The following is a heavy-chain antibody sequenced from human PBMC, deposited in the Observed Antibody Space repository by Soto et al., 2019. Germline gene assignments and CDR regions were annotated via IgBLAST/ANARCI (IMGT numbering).Heavy chain of an antibody. D-gene: IGHD2-2*02. V-gene: IGHV4-34*01. J-gene: IGHJ6*01. CDR3: ARGSDCSSTSCHIRNPRNSYYYGMDV. CDR2: INHSGST. CDR1: FGSFSVYY. Sequence: LSITCAFYFGSFSVYYWTLIRQPPGKGLEWLGEINHSGSTNYNPSLKSRVTISVDTSKNRFSLKLSSVTAADTAVYYCARGSDCSSTSCHIRNPRNSYYYGMDVWGQGTTVTVSS.